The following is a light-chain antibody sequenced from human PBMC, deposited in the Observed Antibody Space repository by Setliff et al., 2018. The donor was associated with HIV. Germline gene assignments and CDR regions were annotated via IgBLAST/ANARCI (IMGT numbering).Light chain of an antibody. CDR3: SSYSKISTPPFV. V-gene: IGLV2-14*03. J-gene: IGLJ1*01. Sequence: QSALTQPASVSGSPGQSITISCNGTSTDIGGYNFVSWYQQYPGKAPKLIIYDVTRRPSGVSDRFSGSKSGNTASLTISVLQAEDGADHFCSSYSKISTPPFVFGAGTKVTV. CDR2: DVT. CDR1: STDIGGYNF.